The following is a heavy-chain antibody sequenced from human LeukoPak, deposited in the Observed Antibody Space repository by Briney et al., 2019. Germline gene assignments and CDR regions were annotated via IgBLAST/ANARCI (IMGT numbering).Heavy chain of an antibody. J-gene: IGHJ4*02. V-gene: IGHV4-34*01. Sequence: SETLSLTCAVYGGSFSGYYWSWIRQPPGKGLEWIGEINHSGSTNYNPSLKSRVTISVDTSKNQFSLKLSSVTAADTAVYYCACTAGRYFAPFDYWGQGTLVTVSS. D-gene: IGHD3-9*01. CDR2: INHSGST. CDR1: GGSFSGYY. CDR3: ACTAGRYFAPFDY.